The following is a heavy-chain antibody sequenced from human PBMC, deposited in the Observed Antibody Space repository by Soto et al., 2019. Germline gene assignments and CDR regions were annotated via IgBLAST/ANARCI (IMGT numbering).Heavy chain of an antibody. Sequence: QVQLVESGGGLVKPGGSLRLSCAASGFTFSDYYMSWIRQAPGKGLECVSYISSSSSYTNYADSVKGRFTISRDNAKSSLYLRMHSLRAEDAAVYYCARGPYGSYYFDYWGQGTVVTVSS. CDR3: ARGPYGSYYFDY. J-gene: IGHJ4*02. D-gene: IGHD3-10*01. V-gene: IGHV3-11*05. CDR2: ISSSSSYT. CDR1: GFTFSDYY.